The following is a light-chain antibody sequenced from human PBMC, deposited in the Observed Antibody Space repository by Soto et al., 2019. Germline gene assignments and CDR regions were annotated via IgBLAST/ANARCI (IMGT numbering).Light chain of an antibody. Sequence: EIVMTQSPATLSVSPGERATLSCRASQSVSSNLAWYQQKPGQAPRLLIYGASTRATGIPARFSGSGSGTEFTLNISSLQSEDFAVYYCQQYNNCAPLTFGGGTKVEIK. V-gene: IGKV3-15*01. CDR1: QSVSSN. CDR2: GAS. CDR3: QQYNNCAPLT. J-gene: IGKJ4*01.